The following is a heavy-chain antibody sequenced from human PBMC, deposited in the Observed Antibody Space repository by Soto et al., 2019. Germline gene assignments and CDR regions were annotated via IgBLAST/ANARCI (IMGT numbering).Heavy chain of an antibody. J-gene: IGHJ5*02. V-gene: IGHV1-69*01. CDR1: GGTFSTYS. CDR3: ARGATHGSSWYFWFDP. D-gene: IGHD6-13*01. CDR2: IIPLFGTT. Sequence: QMQLVQSGAEVRMPGSSVKVSCKASGGTFSTYSINWVRQAPGQGLEWMGGIIPLFGTTNYAQKFKGRGTITADESTSTAYTELSSLRAEDSAVYYCARGATHGSSWYFWFDPWGQGTLVTVSS.